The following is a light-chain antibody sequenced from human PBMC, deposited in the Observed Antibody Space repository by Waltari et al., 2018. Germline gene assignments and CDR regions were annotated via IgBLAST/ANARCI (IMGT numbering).Light chain of an antibody. J-gene: IGKJ4*01. CDR3: QQRTDWLY. CDR2: DAS. Sequence: EIVLTQSPATLSLSPGERATLSCRASQSISTYLAWYQQKPGQPPRLLIYDASNRATGIPARFSGRGSGTDFTLTISSLEPEDFAIYYCQQRTDWLYFGGGTKVEIK. CDR1: QSISTY. V-gene: IGKV3-11*01.